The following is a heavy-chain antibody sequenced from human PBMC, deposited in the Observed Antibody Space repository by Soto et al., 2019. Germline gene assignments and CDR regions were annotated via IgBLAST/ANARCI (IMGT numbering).Heavy chain of an antibody. CDR3: AKDTFDTSLAKTDY. D-gene: IGHD5-18*01. Sequence: GGSLRLSCAASGFSFSSYAITWVRQAPGKGLEWVSTIDNSGGITYYADSVKGRFTISRDNSKNTLYLQMNSLRAEDTAVYYCAKDTFDTSLAKTDYWGQGTLVTVSS. V-gene: IGHV3-23*01. CDR1: GFSFSSYA. J-gene: IGHJ4*02. CDR2: IDNSGGIT.